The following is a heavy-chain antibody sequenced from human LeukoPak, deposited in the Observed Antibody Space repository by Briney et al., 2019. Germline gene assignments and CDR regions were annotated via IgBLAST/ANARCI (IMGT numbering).Heavy chain of an antibody. CDR1: GYSISNTHY. CDR2: IYSSGGT. CDR3: ARNSSGIHFDY. Sequence: PSETLSLTCAVSGYSISNTHYWGWIRQPPGKGLEWIGSIYSSGGTHYNPSLKSRVTISVDTSMNQFSLKLSSVTAADTAVYYCARNSSGIHFDYWGRGTLVTVSS. V-gene: IGHV4-38-2*01. D-gene: IGHD3-22*01. J-gene: IGHJ4*02.